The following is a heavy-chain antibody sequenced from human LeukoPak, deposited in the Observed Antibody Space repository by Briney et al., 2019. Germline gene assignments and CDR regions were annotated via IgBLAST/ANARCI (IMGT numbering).Heavy chain of an antibody. Sequence: PGGSLRLSCAASGYSFSSYPMIWVRQAPGKGLEGVSSMSGTDGRTYYADSVKGRFTISRDNFKNTLYLQMHSLRAEDTAVYYCAKVLSTTVSYWYGMDAWGQGTTVTVSS. CDR3: AKVLSTTVSYWYGMDA. CDR2: MSGTDGRT. J-gene: IGHJ6*02. CDR1: GYSFSSYP. D-gene: IGHD5/OR15-5a*01. V-gene: IGHV3-23*01.